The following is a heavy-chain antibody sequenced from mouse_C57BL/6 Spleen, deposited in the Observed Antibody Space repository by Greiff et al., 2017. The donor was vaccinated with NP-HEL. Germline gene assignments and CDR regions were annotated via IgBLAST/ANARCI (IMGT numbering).Heavy chain of an antibody. D-gene: IGHD3-2*02. CDR2: ISGGGGNT. V-gene: IGHV5-9*01. CDR3: ARKGYLGAMDY. J-gene: IGHJ4*01. CDR1: GFTFSSYS. Sequence: EVMLVESGGGLVKPGGSLKLSCAASGFTFSSYSMSWVRQTPEKRLEWVATISGGGGNTYSTDSVKGRFTISRDNAKNTLYLQKSSLRSEDTALYYCARKGYLGAMDYWGQGTSVTVSS.